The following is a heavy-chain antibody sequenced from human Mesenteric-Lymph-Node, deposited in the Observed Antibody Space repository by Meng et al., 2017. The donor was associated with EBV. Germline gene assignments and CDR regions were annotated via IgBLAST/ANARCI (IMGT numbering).Heavy chain of an antibody. Sequence: QLKESGPGLVKPSQTLSLTCTVSGGSISYSSYYWAWIRQSPGKGLEWIGTINYSGSTYYNPSLKSRVTMSVDTSKNQFSLNLNSVTAADTAVYYCARDLAYCGRDCEYWGQGILVTVSS. D-gene: IGHD2-21*02. CDR3: ARDLAYCGRDCEY. CDR1: GGSISYSSYY. CDR2: INYSGST. J-gene: IGHJ4*02. V-gene: IGHV4-39*07.